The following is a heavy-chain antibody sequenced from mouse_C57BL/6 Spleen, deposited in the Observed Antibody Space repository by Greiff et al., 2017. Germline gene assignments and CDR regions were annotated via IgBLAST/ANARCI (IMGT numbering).Heavy chain of an antibody. CDR3: ARAITTVVARYWCFDV. D-gene: IGHD1-1*01. V-gene: IGHV1-80*01. J-gene: IGHJ1*03. CDR1: GYAFSSSW. CDR2: IYPGDGDT. Sequence: QVQLQQSGAELVKPGASVKISCKASGYAFSSSWMNWVKQRPGKGLEWIGQIYPGDGDTNYNGKFKGKATLTADKSSSTAYMQLSSLTSEDSAVYFCARAITTVVARYWCFDVWGKGTTVTVSS.